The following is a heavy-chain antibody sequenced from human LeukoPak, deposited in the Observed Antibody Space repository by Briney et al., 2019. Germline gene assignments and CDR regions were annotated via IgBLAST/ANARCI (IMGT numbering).Heavy chain of an antibody. CDR1: GGSISSRSYY. D-gene: IGHD6-13*01. V-gene: IGHV4-39*07. CDR2: IYYSGST. CDR3: ARLHSSSWSRSRFDY. J-gene: IGHJ4*02. Sequence: SETLSLTCTVSGGSISSRSYYWGWIRQPPGKGLEWIGSIYYSGSTNYNPSLKSRITISVDTSKNQFSLKLSSVTAADTAVYYCARLHSSSWSRSRFDYWGQGTLVTVSS.